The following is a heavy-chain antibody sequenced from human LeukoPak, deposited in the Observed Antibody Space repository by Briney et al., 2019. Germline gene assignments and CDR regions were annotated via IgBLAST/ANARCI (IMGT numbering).Heavy chain of an antibody. CDR2: INAGNGNT. V-gene: IGHV1-3*01. D-gene: IGHD6-19*01. CDR3: ARGPRIAVAGAFDI. J-gene: IGHJ3*02. CDR1: GYTFTSYA. Sequence: ASVKVSCKASGYTFTSYAMHWVRQAPGQRLEWTGWINAGNGNTKYSQKFQGRVTITRDTSASTAYMELSSLRSEDTAVYYCARGPRIAVAGAFDIWGQGTMVTVSS.